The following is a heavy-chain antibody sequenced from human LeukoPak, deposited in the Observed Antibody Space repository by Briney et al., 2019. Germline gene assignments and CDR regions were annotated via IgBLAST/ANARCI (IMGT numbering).Heavy chain of an antibody. CDR2: ISAYNGNT. CDR3: ARGLVVPAAAYYYYYGMDV. CDR1: GYTFTSYG. Sequence: ASVKVSCKASGYTFTSYGISWVRQAPGQGLEWMGWISAYNGNTNYAQKLQGRVTMTTDTSTSTAYMELRSLRPDDTAVYYCARGLVVPAAAYYYYYGMDVWGQGTTVTVSS. V-gene: IGHV1-18*01. J-gene: IGHJ6*02. D-gene: IGHD2-2*01.